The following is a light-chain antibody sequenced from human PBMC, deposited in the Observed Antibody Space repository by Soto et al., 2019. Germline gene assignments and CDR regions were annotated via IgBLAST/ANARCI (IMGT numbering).Light chain of an antibody. CDR2: GAS. CDR1: QSVSDN. J-gene: IGKJ4*01. CDR3: LQDYNYPLT. Sequence: EIVLTQSPATLSVCPGERATLSCRASQSVSDNLAWYQQKPGQAPRLLIYGASTRATGIPARFSGSGSGTEFTLTISRLEPEDFAVYYCLQDYNYPLTFGGGTKVDI. V-gene: IGKV3D-15*01.